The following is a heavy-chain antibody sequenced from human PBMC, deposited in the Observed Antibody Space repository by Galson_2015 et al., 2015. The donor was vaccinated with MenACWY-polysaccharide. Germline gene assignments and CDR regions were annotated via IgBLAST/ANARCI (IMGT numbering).Heavy chain of an antibody. CDR1: GFTFSRYR. J-gene: IGHJ4*02. D-gene: IGHD1-26*01. V-gene: IGHV3-48*02. CDR2: ISSSSTI. CDR3: ARVLKGLVGASPDY. Sequence: SLRLSCAASGFTFSRYRMNWVRQAPGKGLEWVSYISSSSTIYYADSVKGRFTISRDNAKNSLYLQMNSLRDEDTAVYYCARVLKGLVGASPDYWGQGTLVTVSS.